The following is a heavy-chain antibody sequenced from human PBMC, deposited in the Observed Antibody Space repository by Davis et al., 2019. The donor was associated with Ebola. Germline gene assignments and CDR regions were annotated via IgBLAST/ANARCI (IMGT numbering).Heavy chain of an antibody. J-gene: IGHJ4*02. CDR2: IYSTGYT. CDR3: ASRIAAAYFDY. D-gene: IGHD6-13*01. Sequence: MPGGSLRLSCTVSGGSISGSDYHWGWIRQPPGVGLEWIGDIYSTGYTQYNPSLKSRVTISVDTSKNQFSLKLSSVTAADTAVYYCASRIAAAYFDYWGQGTLVTVSS. V-gene: IGHV4-39*01. CDR1: GGSISGSDYH.